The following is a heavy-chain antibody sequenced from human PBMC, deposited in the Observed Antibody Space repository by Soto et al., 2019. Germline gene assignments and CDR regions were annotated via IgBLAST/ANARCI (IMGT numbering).Heavy chain of an antibody. V-gene: IGHV3-21*01. CDR1: GFTFSSYS. D-gene: IGHD6-6*01. J-gene: IGHJ6*02. CDR2: ISSSSSYI. CDR3: ARNPRGAARPQYYYYYGMDV. Sequence: PGGFLRPSCAASGFTFSSYSMNWVRQAPGKGLEWVSSISSSSSYIYYADSVKGRFTISRDNAKNSLYLQMNSLRAEDTAVYYCARNPRGAARPQYYYYYGMDVWGQGTTVTVSS.